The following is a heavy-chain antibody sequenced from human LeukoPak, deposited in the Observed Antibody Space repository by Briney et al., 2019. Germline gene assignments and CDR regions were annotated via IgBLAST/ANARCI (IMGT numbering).Heavy chain of an antibody. CDR2: INHSGST. D-gene: IGHD3-3*01. J-gene: IGHJ3*02. CDR1: GGSFSGYY. Sequence: SETLSLTCAVYGGSFSGYYWSWIRQPPGKGLEWIGEINHSGSTNYNPSLKSRVTISVDTSKNQFSLKLSSVAAADTAVYYCARAPPHYDFWSGYSPEVAFDIWGQGTMVTVSS. V-gene: IGHV4-34*01. CDR3: ARAPPHYDFWSGYSPEVAFDI.